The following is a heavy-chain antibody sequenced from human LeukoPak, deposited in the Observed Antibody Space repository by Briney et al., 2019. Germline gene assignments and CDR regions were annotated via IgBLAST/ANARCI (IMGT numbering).Heavy chain of an antibody. D-gene: IGHD3-16*02. Sequence: ASVNVSCMTYGYTFTSHGISWVRQAPGQGLEWKGWISAFNGETHYAQNLQGRVTMTTDTSTSTAYMELSSLTSDDTAVYYCARDPSNTSGRYTYFDYWGQGTLVTVSS. CDR3: ARDPSNTSGRYTYFDY. V-gene: IGHV1-18*01. CDR2: ISAFNGET. J-gene: IGHJ4*02. CDR1: GYTFTSHG.